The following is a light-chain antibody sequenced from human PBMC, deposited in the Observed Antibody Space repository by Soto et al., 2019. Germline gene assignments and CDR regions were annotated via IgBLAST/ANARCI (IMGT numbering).Light chain of an antibody. CDR1: QRISGY. J-gene: IGKJ1*01. V-gene: IGKV3-11*01. CDR2: DAS. Sequence: IVLTQYPATLSLSPGERATLSCRASQRISGYLAWYQQRPGQAPRLLIYDASNRATGIPVRFSGSVSGTDDTLTITNLESEDGSVYYCQQRSNWPWTFGQGTKVDIK. CDR3: QQRSNWPWT.